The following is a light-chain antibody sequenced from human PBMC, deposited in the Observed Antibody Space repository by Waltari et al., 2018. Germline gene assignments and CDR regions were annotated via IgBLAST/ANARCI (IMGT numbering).Light chain of an antibody. CDR3: QHYLKLPVT. Sequence: EIVLTQSPGTLSLSLGERATVSCSASQSVRRALAWYQQKPGQAPRLLIYGASTRATGIPDRFSGSGSGTDFSLTISRLEPDDFAVYYCQHYLKLPVTFGQGTTVEI. J-gene: IGKJ1*01. V-gene: IGKV3-20*01. CDR1: QSVRRA. CDR2: GAS.